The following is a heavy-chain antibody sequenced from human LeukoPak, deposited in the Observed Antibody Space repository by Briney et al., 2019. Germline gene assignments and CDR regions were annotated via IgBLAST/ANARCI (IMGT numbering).Heavy chain of an antibody. Sequence: PGGSLRLSCAASGFTFSSYSMNWVRQAPGKGLEWFSSISSSSSYIYYADSVKGRFTISRDNAKNSLYLQMNSLRGEDTAVYYCARGGSTSSSSHFHHWGQGTLVTVSS. V-gene: IGHV3-21*01. J-gene: IGHJ1*01. D-gene: IGHD6-6*01. CDR2: ISSSSSYI. CDR3: ARGGSTSSSSHFHH. CDR1: GFTFSSYS.